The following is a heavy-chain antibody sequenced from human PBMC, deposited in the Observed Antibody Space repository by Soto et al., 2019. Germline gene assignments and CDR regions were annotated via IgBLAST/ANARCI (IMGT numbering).Heavy chain of an antibody. CDR3: VRDFYDGVVSSGCFYAP. J-gene: IGHJ2*01. V-gene: IGHV3-72*01. D-gene: IGHD3-22*01. Sequence: EEELAESGGGLVQPGGSLRLSCAASGFILSDHYMEWVRQAPGKGLEWVGCIRHKGNNFTTEYAASVKGRFTISRDDSKNSLYLQINSPKTEDTAVYYCVRDFYDGVVSSGCFYAPWGRGTLVIVSS. CDR2: IRHKGNNFTT. CDR1: GFILSDHY.